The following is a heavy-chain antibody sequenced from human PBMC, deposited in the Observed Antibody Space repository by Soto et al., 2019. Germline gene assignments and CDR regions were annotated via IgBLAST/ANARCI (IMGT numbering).Heavy chain of an antibody. CDR2: ISSSSSTI. J-gene: IGHJ4*02. V-gene: IGHV3-48*02. D-gene: IGHD1-7*01. Sequence: GGSLRLSCAASGFTFSSYSMNWVRQAPGKGLEWVSYISSSSSTIYYADSVKGRFTISRDNAKNSLYLQMNSLRDEDTAVYYCARARYNWNYGEEYYFDYWGQGTLVTVSS. CDR3: ARARYNWNYGEEYYFDY. CDR1: GFTFSSYS.